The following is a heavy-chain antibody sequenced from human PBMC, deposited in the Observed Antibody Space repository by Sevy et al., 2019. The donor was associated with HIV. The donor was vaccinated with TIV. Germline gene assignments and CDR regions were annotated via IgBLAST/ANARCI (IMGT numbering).Heavy chain of an antibody. CDR3: AGGDTPMITDLDY. V-gene: IGHV3-23*01. J-gene: IGHJ4*02. Sequence: GGSLRLSCAASGLSFTSNGMSWVRQAPGKGLEWVAGITSGGATYYGDSVKGRVTVSRDNSKNTLYLQLNSLMADDTAVFYCAGGDTPMITDLDYWGQGTLVTVS. CDR2: ITSGGAT. CDR1: GLSFTSNG. D-gene: IGHD3-16*01.